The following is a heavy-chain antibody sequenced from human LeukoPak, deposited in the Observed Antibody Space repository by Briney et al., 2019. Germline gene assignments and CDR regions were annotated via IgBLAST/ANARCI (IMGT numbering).Heavy chain of an antibody. D-gene: IGHD5-12*01. CDR2: ISSSSSYI. CDR3: ARASMVATFHY. Sequence: GGSLRLSCAASGFTFSSYEMNWVRQAPGKGLEWVSSISSSSSYIYYADSVKGRFTISRDNAKNSLYLQMNSLRAEDTAVYYCARASMVATFHYWGQGTLVTVSS. CDR1: GFTFSSYE. V-gene: IGHV3-21*01. J-gene: IGHJ4*02.